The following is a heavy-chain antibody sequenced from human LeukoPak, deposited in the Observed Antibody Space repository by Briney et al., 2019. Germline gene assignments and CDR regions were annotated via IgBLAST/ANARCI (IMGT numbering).Heavy chain of an antibody. CDR2: IWYDGSNE. Sequence: PGGSLRLSCAASGFMFSNYGMHWVRQAPGKGLEWVAVIWYDGSNEYYADSVKGRFTISRDNSKNTLYLQMNGLRADDTALYYCARDGGYYDILTGYYPGQYWGQGTLVTVSS. CDR3: ARDGGYYDILTGYYPGQY. CDR1: GFMFSNYG. D-gene: IGHD3-9*01. J-gene: IGHJ4*02. V-gene: IGHV3-33*01.